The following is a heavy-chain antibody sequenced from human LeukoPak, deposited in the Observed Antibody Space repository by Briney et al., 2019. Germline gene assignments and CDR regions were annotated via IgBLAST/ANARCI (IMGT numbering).Heavy chain of an antibody. D-gene: IGHD6-19*01. J-gene: IGHJ6*03. Sequence: GGSLRLSCAASGFTFSSYSMNWVRQAPGKGLEWVSSISSSSYIYYADSVKGRFTISRDNAKNSLYLQMNSLRAEDTAVYYCARIPGIAVGFYYYYMDVWGKGTTVTVSS. CDR1: GFTFSSYS. CDR2: ISSSSYI. CDR3: ARIPGIAVGFYYYYMDV. V-gene: IGHV3-21*01.